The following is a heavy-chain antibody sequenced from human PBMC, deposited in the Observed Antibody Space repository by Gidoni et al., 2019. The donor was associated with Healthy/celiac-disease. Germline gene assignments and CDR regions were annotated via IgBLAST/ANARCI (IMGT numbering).Heavy chain of an antibody. CDR3: ARLLRYFDWLSVGGWFDP. V-gene: IGHV4-39*07. D-gene: IGHD3-9*01. CDR2: IYYSGNT. CDR1: GGSIRHISYY. Sequence: QLQLQESGPGLVKPSETLSLTCTVSGGSIRHISYYWGWIRQPPGKGLEWIGSIYYSGNTYYNPSLKSRVTISVDTSKNQFSLKLSSVTAADTAVYYCARLLRYFDWLSVGGWFDPWGQGTLVTVSS. J-gene: IGHJ5*02.